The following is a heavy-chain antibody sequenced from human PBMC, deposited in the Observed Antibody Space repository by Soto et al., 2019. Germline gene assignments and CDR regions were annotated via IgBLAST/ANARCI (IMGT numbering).Heavy chain of an antibody. Sequence: QVQLVESGGSVVQPGRSLRLSCEASGFTFTSYAMHWVRQAPGKGLEWVAVKSYDGINEYYADSVKGRFTISRDNSKNTLFLQMSSLRVEDTAVYYCARDRLRLGELSLIGYFDYWGQGTLVTVSS. CDR3: ARDRLRLGELSLIGYFDY. V-gene: IGHV3-30*15. D-gene: IGHD3-16*02. J-gene: IGHJ4*02. CDR1: GFTFTSYA. CDR2: KSYDGINE.